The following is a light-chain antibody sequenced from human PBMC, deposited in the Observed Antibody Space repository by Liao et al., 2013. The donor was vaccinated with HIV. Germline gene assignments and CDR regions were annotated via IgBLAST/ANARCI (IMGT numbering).Light chain of an antibody. V-gene: IGLV3-1*01. CDR2: QDS. CDR1: KLGDKY. J-gene: IGLJ3*02. Sequence: SYELTQPPSVSVSPGQTASITCSGDKLGDKYACWYQQKPGQSPVLVIYQDSKRPSGIPERFSGSNSGNTATLTISGTQAMDEADYYCQVWDSSSDHREVFGGGTKLTVL. CDR3: QVWDSSSDHREV.